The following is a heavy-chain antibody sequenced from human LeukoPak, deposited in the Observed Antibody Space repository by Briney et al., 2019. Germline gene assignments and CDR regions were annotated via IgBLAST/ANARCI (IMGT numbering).Heavy chain of an antibody. CDR3: ARDTLNGPFVISLDY. V-gene: IGHV3-48*04. D-gene: IGHD3-9*01. CDR1: GFTFSTYS. J-gene: IGHJ4*02. Sequence: GGSLRLSCAASGFTFSTYSMNWVRQAPGKGLEWVAHISSGGNVEYYLDSVRGRFTMSRDNAKSLLFLQMNSLRAEDTAVYYCARDTLNGPFVISLDYWGQGALVTVSS. CDR2: ISSGGNVE.